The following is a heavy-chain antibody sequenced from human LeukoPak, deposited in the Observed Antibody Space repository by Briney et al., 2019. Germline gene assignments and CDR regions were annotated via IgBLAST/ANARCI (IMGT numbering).Heavy chain of an antibody. J-gene: IGHJ4*02. V-gene: IGHV4-59*01. CDR2: IYYSGST. CDR1: GGSISTYY. Sequence: SETLSLTCSVSGGSISTYYWSWIGQPPGKGLEWIGYIYYSGSTNYNPSLKSRVTISVDTSKNQFSLKLSSVTAADTAVYYCARSPRGYSYGSDYWGQGTLVTVSS. D-gene: IGHD5-18*01. CDR3: ARSPRGYSYGSDY.